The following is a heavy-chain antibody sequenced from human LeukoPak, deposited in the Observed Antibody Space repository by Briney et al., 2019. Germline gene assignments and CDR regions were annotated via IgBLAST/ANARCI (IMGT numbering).Heavy chain of an antibody. CDR1: GGSISNNY. V-gene: IGHV4-59*08. Sequence: TSETLSLTCTVSGGSISNNYWSWIRQPPGKGLEWIGYIYYTGTTNYNPSLKSRVTISVDTSKNQLSLKLTSVTAADTAMYYCARHLSTGTYPLDYWGQGTLVTVSS. D-gene: IGHD1-26*01. CDR2: IYYTGTT. CDR3: ARHLSTGTYPLDY. J-gene: IGHJ4*02.